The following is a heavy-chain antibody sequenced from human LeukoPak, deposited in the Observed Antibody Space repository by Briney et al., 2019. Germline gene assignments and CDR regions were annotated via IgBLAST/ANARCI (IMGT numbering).Heavy chain of an antibody. CDR3: ARGVGLTYGWALRYFDWPKYYYYYMDV. CDR1: GYTFTSYD. Sequence: ASVKVSCKASGYTFTSYDINWVRQATGQGLEWMGWMNPNSGNTGYAQKFQGRVTITRNTSISTAYMELSSLRSEDTAVYYCARGVGLTYGWALRYFDWPKYYYYYMDVWGKGTTVTVSS. J-gene: IGHJ6*03. V-gene: IGHV1-8*03. D-gene: IGHD3-9*01. CDR2: MNPNSGNT.